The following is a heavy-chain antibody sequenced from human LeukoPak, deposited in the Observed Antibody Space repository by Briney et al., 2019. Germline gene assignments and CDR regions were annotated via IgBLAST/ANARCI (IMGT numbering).Heavy chain of an antibody. Sequence: GSLRLSCAASGFTFSSYWMSWVRQPPGKGLEWIGEINHSGSTNYNPSLKSRVTISVDTSKNQFSLKLSSVTAADTAVYYCTRAPMQWLLAFDIWGQGTMVTVSS. V-gene: IGHV4-34*01. CDR3: TRAPMQWLLAFDI. D-gene: IGHD6-19*01. J-gene: IGHJ3*02. CDR1: GFTFSSYW. CDR2: INHSGST.